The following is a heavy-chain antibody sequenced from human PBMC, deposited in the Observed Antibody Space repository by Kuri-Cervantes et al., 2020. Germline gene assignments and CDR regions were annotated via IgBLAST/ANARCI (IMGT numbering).Heavy chain of an antibody. CDR1: GGSISSGGYY. Sequence: SETLSLTCTVSGGSISSGGYYWSWIRQHPGKGLEWIGYIYYSGSTYYNPSLKSRVTISVDTSKNQFSLKLSPVTAADTAVYYCARLVTAPRSRIYCSGGSCYLSRRPVDYWGQGTLVTVSS. J-gene: IGHJ4*02. CDR3: ARLVTAPRSRIYCSGGSCYLSRRPVDY. CDR2: IYYSGST. V-gene: IGHV4-31*03. D-gene: IGHD2-15*01.